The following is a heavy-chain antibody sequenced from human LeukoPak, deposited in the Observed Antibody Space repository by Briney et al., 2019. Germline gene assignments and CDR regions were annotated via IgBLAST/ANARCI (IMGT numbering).Heavy chain of an antibody. Sequence: GGSLRLSCAASGLTFSTYWMHWVRQAPGKGLVWVSRINGDGSLSYADSVKGRFTISRDNTKNMLYLQRNSLRAEDTAVYYCAGGASSTVHYWGQGTLVTVSS. CDR1: GLTFSTYW. CDR3: AGGASSTVHY. CDR2: INGDGSL. V-gene: IGHV3-74*01. J-gene: IGHJ4*02. D-gene: IGHD6-13*01.